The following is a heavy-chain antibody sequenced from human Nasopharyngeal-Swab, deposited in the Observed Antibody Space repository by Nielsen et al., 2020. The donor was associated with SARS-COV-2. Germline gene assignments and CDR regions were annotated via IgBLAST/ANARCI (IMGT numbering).Heavy chain of an antibody. D-gene: IGHD3-10*01. CDR1: GGSFSGYY. CDR2: INHSGST. Sequence: GSLRLSCAVYGGSFSGYYWNWIRQAPGKGLEWIGEINHSGSTNYNPSLKSRVTISVDPSKNQFSLKLHSVTAADTAVYYCARVLVSLTGDLDSWGRGTPVTVSS. V-gene: IGHV4-34*01. CDR3: ARVLVSLTGDLDS. J-gene: IGHJ4*02.